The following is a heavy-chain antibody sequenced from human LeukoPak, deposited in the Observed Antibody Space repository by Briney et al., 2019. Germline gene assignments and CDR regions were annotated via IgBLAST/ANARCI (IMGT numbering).Heavy chain of an antibody. CDR1: GFTFTNYW. CDR2: IKADGSEE. D-gene: IGHD2-2*01. J-gene: IGHJ4*02. Sequence: GGSLRLSCAASGFTFTNYWMSWVRQAPGKGLEWVANIKADGSEEYYVDSVKGRFTISRDNAKNTLYLQMNSLRAEDTAVYYCARDSGYCSSTGCYVHYFDYWGQGTLVTVSS. CDR3: ARDSGYCSSTGCYVHYFDY. V-gene: IGHV3-7*01.